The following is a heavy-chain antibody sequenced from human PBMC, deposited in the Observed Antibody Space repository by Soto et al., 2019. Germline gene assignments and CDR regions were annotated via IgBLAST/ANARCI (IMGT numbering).Heavy chain of an antibody. V-gene: IGHV3-21*01. Sequence: GGSLRLSCAASGFTFSSYSMNWVRQAPGKGLEWVSSISSSSSYIYYADSVKGRFTISRDNAKNSLYLQMNSLRAEDTAVYYCASARIAAAGRGDYWGQGTLGTVSS. CDR3: ASARIAAAGRGDY. J-gene: IGHJ4*02. CDR2: ISSSSSYI. CDR1: GFTFSSYS. D-gene: IGHD6-13*01.